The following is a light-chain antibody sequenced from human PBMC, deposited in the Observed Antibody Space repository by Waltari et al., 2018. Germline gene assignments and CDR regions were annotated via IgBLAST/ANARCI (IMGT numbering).Light chain of an antibody. J-gene: IGLJ1*01. CDR1: SSDIGAYNY. Sequence: QSALTQPASVSGSPGQSITISCTGTSSDIGAYNYVSWYQKNPGKAPKVMIYDVSNRPPGVSSRFSGSKSVNTASLTISGLQAEDEADYYCSSYTSSSTYVFGSETMVTVL. CDR3: SSYTSSSTYV. CDR2: DVS. V-gene: IGLV2-14*01.